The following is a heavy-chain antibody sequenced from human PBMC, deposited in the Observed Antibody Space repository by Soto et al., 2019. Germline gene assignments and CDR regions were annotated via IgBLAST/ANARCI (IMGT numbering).Heavy chain of an antibody. J-gene: IGHJ5*02. CDR2: IYYSGST. Sequence: SETLSLSCTVPGGSISSYYWSWIRQPPWKGLEWIGYIYYSGSTNYNPSLKSRVTISVDTSKNQFSLKLSSVTAADTAVYYCARVLLARGNCFDPWGQGTLVTVS. V-gene: IGHV4-59*01. CDR3: ARVLLARGNCFDP. CDR1: GGSISSYY.